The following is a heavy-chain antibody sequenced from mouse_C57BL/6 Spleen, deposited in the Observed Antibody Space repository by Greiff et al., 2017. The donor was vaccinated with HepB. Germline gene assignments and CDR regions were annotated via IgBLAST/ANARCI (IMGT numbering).Heavy chain of an antibody. CDR2: IDPSDSYT. CDR3: ATTNAMDY. CDR1: GYTFTSYW. V-gene: IGHV1-69*01. Sequence: QVQLQQPGAELVMPGASVKLSCKASGYTFTSYWMHWVKQGPGQGLEWIGEIDPSDSYTNYNQKFKGKSTLTVDKSSSTAYMQLSSLTSEDSAVYYCATTNAMDYWGQGTSVTVSS. J-gene: IGHJ4*01.